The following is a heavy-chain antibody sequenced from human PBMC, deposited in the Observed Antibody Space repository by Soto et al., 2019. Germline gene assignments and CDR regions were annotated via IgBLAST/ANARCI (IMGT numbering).Heavy chain of an antibody. D-gene: IGHD2-15*01. Sequence: ASVKVSCKASGYTFTSYAMHWVRQAPGEMLEWMGWINAGNGNTKYSQKFQGRVTITRDTSASTAYMELSSLRSEDTAVYYCAIPTRAYCSGGSCYYDGGAGSPGAFDIWG. CDR2: INAGNGNT. CDR1: GYTFTSYA. V-gene: IGHV1-3*01. J-gene: IGHJ3*02. CDR3: AIPTRAYCSGGSCYYDGGAGSPGAFDI.